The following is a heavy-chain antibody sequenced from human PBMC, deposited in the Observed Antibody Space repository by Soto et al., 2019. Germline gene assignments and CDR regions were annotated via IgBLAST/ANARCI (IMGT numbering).Heavy chain of an antibody. CDR3: ARVVPLYDRTSPLDY. V-gene: IGHV1-3*04. Sequence: ASVKVSCKASGYTLSTYGIHWVRQAPGQRLEWMGWFNTGNGDTKYSQKFQGRVTLTGDTSASTASMELSGLRSADTAVYYCARVVPLYDRTSPLDYWGQGTLVTVSS. J-gene: IGHJ4*02. CDR2: FNTGNGDT. CDR1: GYTLSTYG. D-gene: IGHD3-22*01.